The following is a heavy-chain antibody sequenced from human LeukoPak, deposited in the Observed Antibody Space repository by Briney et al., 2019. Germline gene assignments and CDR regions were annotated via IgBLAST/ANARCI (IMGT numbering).Heavy chain of an antibody. CDR2: ISTSSSAI. D-gene: IGHD5-24*01. CDR1: GFTFNRYS. V-gene: IGHV3-21*01. CDR3: TRGRHGYNFSP. J-gene: IGHJ5*02. Sequence: PGGSLRLSCAASGFTFNRYSMNWVRQAPGQGLEFVSSISTSSSAIDYADSVRGRFTISRDNAKNSLYLEMNSLRAEDTAVYYCTRGRHGYNFSPWGQGTLVTVSS.